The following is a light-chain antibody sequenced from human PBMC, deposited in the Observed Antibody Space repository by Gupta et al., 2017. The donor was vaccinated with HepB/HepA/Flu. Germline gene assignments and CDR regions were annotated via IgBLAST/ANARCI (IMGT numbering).Light chain of an antibody. CDR3: RQAKQFRRT. CDR2: GSS. V-gene: IGKV2-24*01. J-gene: IGKJ1*01. CDR1: ESLVHRDGNTY. Sequence: DIVMTQTPLSSPVTLGQPASISCRSSESLVHRDGNTYLSWLQQRPGQPPRLLIYGSSKRGSGVPDRFSGSGAGTDFTLKISRVEAEDVGVYYCRQAKQFRRTFGPGTKVVIK.